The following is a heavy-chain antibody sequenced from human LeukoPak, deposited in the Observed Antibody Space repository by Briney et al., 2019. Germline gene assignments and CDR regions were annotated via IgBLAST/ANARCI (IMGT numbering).Heavy chain of an antibody. V-gene: IGHV1-46*01. J-gene: IGHJ3*02. D-gene: IGHD5-24*01. CDR2: INPSDGST. CDR1: GYTFTSYY. Sequence: GASVKVSCKASGYTFTSYYIHLVRQAPGQGFEWMAIINPSDGSTTNSQKFQGRVTVTRDTSTSTVYMELSGLRSEDTALYYCARIRDGYNDAYDIWGQGTMVTVSS. CDR3: ARIRDGYNDAYDI.